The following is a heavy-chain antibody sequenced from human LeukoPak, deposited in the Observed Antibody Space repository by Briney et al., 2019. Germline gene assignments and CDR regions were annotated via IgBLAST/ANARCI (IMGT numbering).Heavy chain of an antibody. CDR1: GFTFSSYS. J-gene: IGHJ4*02. CDR3: GKDSRGSSVRVFDC. D-gene: IGHD5/OR15-5a*01. Sequence: GGSLRLSCAASGFTFSSYSMNWVRQAPGKGLEWVSSISSSSSYIYYADSVKGRFTISRDNAKNSLYLQMNSLRAEDTAVYYCGKDSRGSSVRVFDCWGQGILVTVSS. CDR2: ISSSSSYI. V-gene: IGHV3-21*04.